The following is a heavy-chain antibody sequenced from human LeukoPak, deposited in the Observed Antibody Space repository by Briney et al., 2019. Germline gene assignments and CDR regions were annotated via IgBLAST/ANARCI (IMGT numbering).Heavy chain of an antibody. CDR1: EFTFTSYA. Sequence: GGSLRLSSAASEFTFTSYAMSWVRQAPGKGLEWVSAISGSGDSTYYADSVKGRFTISRDNSRNTLYLQMNSLRAEDTAVYYCAKRYCIRTSCYREIDYWGQGTLVTVSS. V-gene: IGHV3-23*01. CDR3: AKRYCIRTSCYREIDY. CDR2: ISGSGDST. J-gene: IGHJ4*02. D-gene: IGHD2-2*02.